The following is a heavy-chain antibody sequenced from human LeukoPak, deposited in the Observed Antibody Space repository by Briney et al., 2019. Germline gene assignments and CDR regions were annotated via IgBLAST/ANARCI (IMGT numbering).Heavy chain of an antibody. D-gene: IGHD6-13*01. J-gene: IGHJ3*02. Sequence: GGSLRLSCAASGFTFSSYAMSWVRQAPGKGLEWVSVISGSGESTYYADSVKGQFTISRDNSKNTLYLQLNSLRADDTAVYYCAKRGSSSKGAFDIWGQGTMVTVSS. CDR2: ISGSGEST. V-gene: IGHV3-23*01. CDR1: GFTFSSYA. CDR3: AKRGSSSKGAFDI.